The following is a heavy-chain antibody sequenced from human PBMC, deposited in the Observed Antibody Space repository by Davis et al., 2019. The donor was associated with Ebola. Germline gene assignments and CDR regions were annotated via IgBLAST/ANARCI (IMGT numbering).Heavy chain of an antibody. D-gene: IGHD3-16*01. CDR3: ARGLQTRWRVGWGMDV. CDR1: GFTFSRYS. Sequence: GESLKISCAASGFTFSRYSMNWVRQAPGKGLEWVSFISSISRYIYYADSVKGRFTIYRDNADNSLYLHMNSLRAEDTAVYYCARGLQTRWRVGWGMDVWGQGTTVTVSS. J-gene: IGHJ6*02. V-gene: IGHV3-21*01. CDR2: ISSISRYI.